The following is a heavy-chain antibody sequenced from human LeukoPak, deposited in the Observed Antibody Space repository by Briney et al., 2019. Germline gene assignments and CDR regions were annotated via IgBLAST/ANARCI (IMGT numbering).Heavy chain of an antibody. V-gene: IGHV1-2*02. Sequence: ASVKVSCKASGYTFTGYYMHWVRQAPGQGLEWMGWINPNSGGTNYAQKFQGRVTMTRDTSISTAYMELSRLRSDDTAVYYCARDIVVVPAANHSYYYYYGMDVWGQGTTDTVSS. CDR2: INPNSGGT. CDR3: ARDIVVVPAANHSYYYYYGMDV. J-gene: IGHJ6*02. CDR1: GYTFTGYY. D-gene: IGHD2-2*01.